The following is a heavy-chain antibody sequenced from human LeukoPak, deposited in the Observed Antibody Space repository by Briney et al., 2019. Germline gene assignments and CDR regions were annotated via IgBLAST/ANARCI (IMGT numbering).Heavy chain of an antibody. CDR3: ARSLRAVPDGY. CDR1: GYTFTSYD. CDR2: MNPNSGNT. J-gene: IGHJ4*02. D-gene: IGHD3-16*02. Sequence: ASVKVSCKASGYTFTSYDINWVRQTTGQGLEWMGWMNPNSGNTGYAQKFQGRVTMTRNTSISTACMGLSSLRSEDTAVYYCARSLRAVPDGYWGQGTLVTVSS. V-gene: IGHV1-8*01.